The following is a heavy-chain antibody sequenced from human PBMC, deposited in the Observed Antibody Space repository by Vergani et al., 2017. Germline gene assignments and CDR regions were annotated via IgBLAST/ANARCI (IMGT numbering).Heavy chain of an antibody. V-gene: IGHV3-49*03. CDR2: IRSKAYGQAT. CDR3: VRDQVTMLRGSDALDI. Sequence: EVQLVESGGDLVQPGRSLRLSCTASGFTFGYYAMDWFRQAPGQGLEWVGGIRSKAYGQATIYAASVNGRFTISRDDTKRIAYLQMNNLQTEDTAMYYCVRDQVTMLRGSDALDIWGKGTMVTVSA. CDR1: GFTFGYYA. D-gene: IGHD3-10*01. J-gene: IGHJ3*02.